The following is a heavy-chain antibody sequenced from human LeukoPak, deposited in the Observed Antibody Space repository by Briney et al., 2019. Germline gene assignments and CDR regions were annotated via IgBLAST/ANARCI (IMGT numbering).Heavy chain of an antibody. CDR2: MNPNSGNT. D-gene: IGHD3-3*01. J-gene: IGHJ6*02. Sequence: ASVKVSCKASGYTFTSYDINWVRQATGQGLEWMGWMNPNSGNTGYAQRFQGRVTMTRNTSISTAYMELSSLRSEDTAVYYCARVGGFWSGYFMYYYYGTDVWGQGTTVTVSS. V-gene: IGHV1-8*01. CDR3: ARVGGFWSGYFMYYYYGTDV. CDR1: GYTFTSYD.